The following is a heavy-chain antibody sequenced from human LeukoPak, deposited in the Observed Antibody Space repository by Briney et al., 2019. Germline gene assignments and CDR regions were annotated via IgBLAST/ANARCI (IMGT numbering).Heavy chain of an antibody. V-gene: IGHV4-59*01. Sequence: SETLSLTCTVSGGSISSYYWSWIRQPPGKGLEWIGYIYYSGSTNYNPSLKRRVTISVDTSKNQFSLKLSSVTAADTAVYYCARGGGCSSTSCSRWFDPWGQGTLVTVSS. CDR2: IYYSGST. CDR1: GGSISSYY. J-gene: IGHJ5*02. D-gene: IGHD2-2*01. CDR3: ARGGGCSSTSCSRWFDP.